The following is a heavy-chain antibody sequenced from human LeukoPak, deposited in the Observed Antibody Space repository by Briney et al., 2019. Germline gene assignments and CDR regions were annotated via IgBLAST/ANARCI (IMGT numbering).Heavy chain of an antibody. V-gene: IGHV3-20*04. CDR3: ARGSLLLWFGETTN. J-gene: IGHJ4*02. D-gene: IGHD3-10*01. CDR1: GFTFDDYG. Sequence: RPGGSLRFSCAASGFTFDDYGMSWVRQAPGKGLEWVSGILWSGGSTGYADSVKGRFTISRDNAKNSLYLQMNSLRAEDTAVYYCARGSLLLWFGETTNWGQGTLVTVSS. CDR2: ILWSGGST.